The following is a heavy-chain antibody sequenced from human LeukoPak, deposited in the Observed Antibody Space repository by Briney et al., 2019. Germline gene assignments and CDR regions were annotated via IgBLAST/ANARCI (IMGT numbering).Heavy chain of an antibody. CDR1: GFTFSGFA. CDR2: IDSGGST. Sequence: PGGSLRLSCAASGFTFSGFAMSWVRQAPGKGLEWVSVIDSGGSTYYADSVKDRFTISRDNSKNTLYLQMNSLRAEDTAVYYCTRMVPNYFEYWGQGTLVTVSS. V-gene: IGHV3-66*01. CDR3: TRMVPNYFEY. D-gene: IGHD6-13*01. J-gene: IGHJ4*02.